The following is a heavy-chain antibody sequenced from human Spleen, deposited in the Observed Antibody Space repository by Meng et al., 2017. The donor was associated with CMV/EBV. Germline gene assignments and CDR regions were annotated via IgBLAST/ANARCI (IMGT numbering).Heavy chain of an antibody. CDR1: GVNSDTFL. V-gene: IGHV3-7*01. Sequence: GESLKISCAACGVNSDTFLMHWGRQAPRKGLEWVANIKPDGSEKYYVDSVMGRFTVSRDNAKTSLYVQMNSLRVEDTAVYYCARGPPEYSTPSHWFDTWGQGTLVTVSS. D-gene: IGHD6-6*01. CDR3: ARGPPEYSTPSHWFDT. J-gene: IGHJ5*02. CDR2: IKPDGSEK.